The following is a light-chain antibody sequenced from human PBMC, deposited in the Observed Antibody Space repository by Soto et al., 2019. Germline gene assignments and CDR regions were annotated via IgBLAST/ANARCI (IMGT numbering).Light chain of an antibody. J-gene: IGKJ1*01. CDR1: QSISNY. V-gene: IGKV1-39*01. CDR2: AAS. CDR3: QESRSALWGT. Sequence: DIQMTQSASSLSASVGDRVTITCRASQSISNYLNWYQQKPGKAPNLLIHAASSLQSGVPSRFSGSGSGTDFTLTISGLQPEDSATYYCQESRSALWGTCGQGTKVDIK.